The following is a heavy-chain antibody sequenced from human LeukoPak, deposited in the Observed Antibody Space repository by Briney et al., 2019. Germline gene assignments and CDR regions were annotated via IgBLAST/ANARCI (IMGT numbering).Heavy chain of an antibody. CDR1: GFTFSNCN. Sequence: GGSLRLSCAASGFTFSNCNINWVRQAPGKGLEWVSSITTSGNYKYYVDSVKGRFTISRDNAKNSLYLQMNSLRVEDTAVYYCARDSGYVDYWGQGTLVTVSS. CDR2: ITTSGNYK. CDR3: ARDSGYVDY. J-gene: IGHJ4*02. D-gene: IGHD2-2*01. V-gene: IGHV3-21*01.